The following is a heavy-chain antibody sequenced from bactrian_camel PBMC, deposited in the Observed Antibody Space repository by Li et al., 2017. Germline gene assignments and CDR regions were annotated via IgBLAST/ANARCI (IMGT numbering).Heavy chain of an antibody. Sequence: HVQLVESGGGSVQSGRSLILSCKVTGGPKLTFCMGWSRQAPGKGLEWVSGISGTSSNTYYTDFVKGRFIISRDNAKNTVYLQMNSLQPADTAVYYCVSVAMRSWGLDYWGQGTQVTVS. CDR2: ISGTSSNT. D-gene: IGHD6*01. V-gene: IGHV3-2*01. J-gene: IGHJ4*01. CDR3: VSVAMRSWGLDY. CDR1: GGPKLTFC.